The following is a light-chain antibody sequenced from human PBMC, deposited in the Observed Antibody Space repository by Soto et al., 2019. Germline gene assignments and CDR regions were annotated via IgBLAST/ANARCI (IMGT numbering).Light chain of an antibody. Sequence: DIQLTQSPSSLSASVGDRVTITCRASQGFTSYLTWYQQKPGKAPKRLIYAASSLHSGVPSRFSGSGSGTEFTLTIISLQPEDFAPYYCLQHNTFPWTFGQGTRVEL. J-gene: IGKJ1*01. V-gene: IGKV1-17*01. CDR3: LQHNTFPWT. CDR1: QGFTSY. CDR2: AAS.